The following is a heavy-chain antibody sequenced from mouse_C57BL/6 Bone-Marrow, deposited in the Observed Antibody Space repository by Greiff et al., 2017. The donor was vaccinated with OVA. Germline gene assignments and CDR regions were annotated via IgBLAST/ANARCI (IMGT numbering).Heavy chain of an antibody. Sequence: QVQLQQPGAELVRPGSSVKLSCKASGYTFTSYWMHWVKQRPIQGLEWIGNIDPSDSETHYNQKFKDKATLTVDKSSSTAYMQLRSLTSEDSAVYYCARGAYYGAGYFDVWGQGTLVTVSA. D-gene: IGHD1-1*01. CDR3: ARGAYYGAGYFDV. CDR1: GYTFTSYW. V-gene: IGHV1-52*01. J-gene: IGHJ3*01. CDR2: IDPSDSET.